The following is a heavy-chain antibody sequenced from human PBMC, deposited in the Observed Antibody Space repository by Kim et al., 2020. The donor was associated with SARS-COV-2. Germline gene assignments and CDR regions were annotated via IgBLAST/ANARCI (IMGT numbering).Heavy chain of an antibody. CDR2: IYYSGST. CDR3: ARDVRVPAAIDYYYGMDV. CDR1: GGSISSYY. J-gene: IGHJ6*02. D-gene: IGHD2-2*01. V-gene: IGHV4-59*13. Sequence: SETLSLTCTVSGGSISSYYWSWIRHPPGKGLEWIGYIYYSGSTNYNPSLKSRVTISVDTSKNQFSLKLSSVTAADTAVYYCARDVRVPAAIDYYYGMDVWGQGTTVTVSS.